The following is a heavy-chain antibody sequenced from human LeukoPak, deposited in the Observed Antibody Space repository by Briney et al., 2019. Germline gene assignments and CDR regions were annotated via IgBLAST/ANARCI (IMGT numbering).Heavy chain of an antibody. D-gene: IGHD2-21*01. Sequence: SESLSLTCALYVGSPSGYYSSCGCPPPRGGVEWSGEIYHSGSTTYNPPLKSRVTISVDTYNNQFSLKLSSVTAADTAVYYCARVRRYCGGDCSKYFDYWGQGTLVTVSS. V-gene: IGHV4-34*01. J-gene: IGHJ4*02. CDR1: VGSPSGYY. CDR3: ARVRRYCGGDCSKYFDY. CDR2: IYHSGST.